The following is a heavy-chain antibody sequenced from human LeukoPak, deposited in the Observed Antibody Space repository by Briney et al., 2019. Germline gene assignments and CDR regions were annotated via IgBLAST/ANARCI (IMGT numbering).Heavy chain of an antibody. CDR2: INPNSGGT. CDR3: AREPATVTTGSDAFDI. CDR1: GYTFTGYY. J-gene: IGHJ3*02. V-gene: IGHV1-2*02. Sequence: ASVKVSCKASGYTFTGYYMHWVRQAPGQGLEWMGWINPNSGGTNYAQKFQGRVTMTRDTSTSTVYMELSSLRSEDTAVYYCAREPATVTTGSDAFDIWGQGTMVTVSS. D-gene: IGHD4-11*01.